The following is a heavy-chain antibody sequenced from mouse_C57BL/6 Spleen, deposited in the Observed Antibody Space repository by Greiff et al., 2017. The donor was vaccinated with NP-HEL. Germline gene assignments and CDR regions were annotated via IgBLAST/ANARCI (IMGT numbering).Heavy chain of an antibody. CDR3: ANHSAYYYGSGAGFAY. D-gene: IGHD1-1*01. J-gene: IGHJ3*01. V-gene: IGHV1-69*01. Sequence: QVQLQQPGAELVMPGASVKLSCKASGYTFTSYWMHWVKQRPGQGLEWIGEIDPSDSYTNYNQKFKGKATLTVDQSSSTAYMQLSSLTSEDTAVYSCANHSAYYYGSGAGFAYWGQGTLVTVSA. CDR2: IDPSDSYT. CDR1: GYTFTSYW.